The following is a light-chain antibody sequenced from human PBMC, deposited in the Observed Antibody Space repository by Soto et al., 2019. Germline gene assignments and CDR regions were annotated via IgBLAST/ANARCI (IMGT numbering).Light chain of an antibody. CDR1: QTISSW. Sequence: IQLTQSPSSLSASVGDRVTITSRASQTISSWLAWYQQKPGKAPKLLIYKASTLKSGVPSRFSGNGSGTEFTLTISSLQPDDFATYYCQQYNTYSTFGQGTRLEIK. CDR2: KAS. V-gene: IGKV1-5*03. J-gene: IGKJ5*01. CDR3: QQYNTYST.